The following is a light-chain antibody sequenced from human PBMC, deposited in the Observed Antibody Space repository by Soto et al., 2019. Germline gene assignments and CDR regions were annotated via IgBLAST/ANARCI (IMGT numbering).Light chain of an antibody. V-gene: IGLV2-23*01. CDR3: CLYLGGTSV. CDR1: SGDVGNYNV. CDR2: EDD. Sequence: QSALTQPASVSGSPGQSITITCSGVSGDVGNYNVVSWYQQYPGKAPALLIYEDDKRPSGVSNRFSGSKSDSTASLTISGLQAEDEADYYCCLYLGGTSVFGGGTQLTVL. J-gene: IGLJ7*01.